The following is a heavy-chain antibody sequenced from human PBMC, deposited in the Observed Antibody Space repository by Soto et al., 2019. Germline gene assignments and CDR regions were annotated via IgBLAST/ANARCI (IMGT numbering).Heavy chain of an antibody. CDR3: ARGGAVVVPGAVDRHNWFDP. J-gene: IGHJ5*02. V-gene: IGHV1-69*02. CDR1: GGTFSSYS. CDR2: VIPILGMA. Sequence: QVQLVQSGAEVKKPGSSVKVSCEASGGTFSSYSFSWVRQAPGQGLEWMGRVIPILGMANYAQKFQGRVTSTAEQSTSKVYMEMSSLGSEDTAVYYCARGGAVVVPGAVDRHNWFDPWGQGTLVTVSS. D-gene: IGHD2-2*01.